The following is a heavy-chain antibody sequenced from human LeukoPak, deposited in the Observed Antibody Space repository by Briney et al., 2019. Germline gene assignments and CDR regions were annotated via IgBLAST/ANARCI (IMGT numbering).Heavy chain of an antibody. CDR1: GFIFTKYG. D-gene: IGHD3-3*01. CDR3: ARYDQKDYFDY. CDR2: ISAYNGNT. J-gene: IGHJ4*02. Sequence: GASVKVSCKASGFIFTKYGISWVRQAPGQGLEWMGWISAYNGNTNYAQKLRGRVTMTTDTSTSTAYMELRSLRSDDTAVYYCARYDQKDYFDYWGQGTLVTVSS. V-gene: IGHV1-18*01.